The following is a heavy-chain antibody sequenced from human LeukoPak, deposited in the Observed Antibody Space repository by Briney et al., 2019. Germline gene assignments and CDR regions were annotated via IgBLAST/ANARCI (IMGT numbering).Heavy chain of an antibody. D-gene: IGHD6-19*01. CDR3: ARDSTYSSEGEFDY. Sequence: GASVKVSCKASGYTFTSYGISWVRQAPGQGLEWMGWISAYNGNTNYAQKLQGRVTMTTDTSTSTVYMELRSLRSDDTAVYYCARDSTYSSEGEFDYWGQGTLVTVSS. CDR2: ISAYNGNT. V-gene: IGHV1-18*01. CDR1: GYTFTSYG. J-gene: IGHJ4*02.